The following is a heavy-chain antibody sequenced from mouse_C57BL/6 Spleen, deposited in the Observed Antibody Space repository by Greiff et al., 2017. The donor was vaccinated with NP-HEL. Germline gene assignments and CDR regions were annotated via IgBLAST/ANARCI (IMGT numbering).Heavy chain of an antibody. CDR3: ASLPYYYGSSYGFAY. D-gene: IGHD1-1*01. Sequence: QVQLQQPGAELVKPGASVKLSCKASGYTFTSYWMQWVKQRPGQGLEWIGEIDPSDSYTNYNQKFKGKATLTVDTSSSTAYMQLSSLTSEDSAVYYCASLPYYYGSSYGFAYWGQGTLVTVSA. CDR2: IDPSDSYT. CDR1: GYTFTSYW. V-gene: IGHV1-50*01. J-gene: IGHJ3*01.